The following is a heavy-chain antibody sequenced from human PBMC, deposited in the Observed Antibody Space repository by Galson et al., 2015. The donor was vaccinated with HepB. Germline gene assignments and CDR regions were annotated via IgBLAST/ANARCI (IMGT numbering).Heavy chain of an antibody. V-gene: IGHV4-30-2*01. J-gene: IGHJ5*02. CDR2: IYHSGST. D-gene: IGHD2-15*01. CDR1: GGSISSGGYS. Sequence: TLSLTCAVSGGSISSGGYSWSWIRQPPGKGLEWIGYIYHSGSTYYNPSLKSRVTISVDRSKNQFSLKLSSVTAADTAVYYCARVRLGGAVGGNWFDPWGQGTLVTVSS. CDR3: ARVRLGGAVGGNWFDP.